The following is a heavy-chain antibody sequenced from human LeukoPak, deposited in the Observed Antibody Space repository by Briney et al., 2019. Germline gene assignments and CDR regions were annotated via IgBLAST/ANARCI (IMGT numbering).Heavy chain of an antibody. CDR1: GGSISSYY. D-gene: IGHD6-19*01. CDR2: IYYSGST. CDR3: ARGPDSSGWGIFDY. Sequence: SETLSLTCTVSGGSISSYYWSWIRQPPGKGLEWIGYIYYSGSTNYNPSLKSRVTISVDTSKNQFSLKLSSVTAADTAAYYCARGPDSSGWGIFDYWGQGTLVTVSS. J-gene: IGHJ4*02. V-gene: IGHV4-59*01.